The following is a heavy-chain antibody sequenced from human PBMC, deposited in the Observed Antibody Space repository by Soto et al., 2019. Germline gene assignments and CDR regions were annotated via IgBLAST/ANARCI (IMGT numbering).Heavy chain of an antibody. CDR3: AREARGMTYYYGMDV. D-gene: IGHD3-16*01. CDR2: IYYSGNP. V-gene: IGHV4-30-4*01. J-gene: IGHJ6*02. Sequence: PSETLSLTCTVSGGSISSGNYYWSWIRQPPGKGLEWIGYIYYSGNPYYNPSLKSRVTISVDMSKNQFSLKLSSVTAADTALYYCAREARGMTYYYGMDVWGQGTTVTVSS. CDR1: GGSISSGNYY.